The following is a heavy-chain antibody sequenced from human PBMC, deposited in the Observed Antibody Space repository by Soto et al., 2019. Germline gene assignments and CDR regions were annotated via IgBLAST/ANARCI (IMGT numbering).Heavy chain of an antibody. CDR1: GFTFSSYW. V-gene: IGHV3-7*01. CDR3: ARVGYDFWSGYSNYFDY. Sequence: EVQLVESGGGLVQPGGSLRLSCAASGFTFSSYWMSWVRQAPGKGLEWVANIKQDGSEKYYADSVKGRFTISRDNAKNSLYLQMNSLRAEDTAVYYCARVGYDFWSGYSNYFDYWGQGTLVTVSS. D-gene: IGHD3-3*01. J-gene: IGHJ4*02. CDR2: IKQDGSEK.